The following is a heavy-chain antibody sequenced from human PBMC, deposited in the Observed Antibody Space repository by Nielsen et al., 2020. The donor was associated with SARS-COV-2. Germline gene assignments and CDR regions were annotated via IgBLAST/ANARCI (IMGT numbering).Heavy chain of an antibody. V-gene: IGHV3-30*04. Sequence: SLKISCAASGFTLSRFQMHWVRQAPGKGLEWVAITSYDGSRQIYADSVKGRFIISRDNSKNTLYLHMNNLRAEDTAVYYCAKEVAAADSSDFDYWGQGTLVTVSS. CDR2: TSYDGSRQ. D-gene: IGHD6-13*01. J-gene: IGHJ4*02. CDR3: AKEVAAADSSDFDY. CDR1: GFTLSRFQ.